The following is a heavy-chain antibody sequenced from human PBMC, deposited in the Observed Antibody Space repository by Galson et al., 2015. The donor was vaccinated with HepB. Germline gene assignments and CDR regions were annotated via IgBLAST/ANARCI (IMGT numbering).Heavy chain of an antibody. V-gene: IGHV1-18*01. J-gene: IGHJ4*02. D-gene: IGHD3-22*01. CDR2: ISAYNGDT. Sequence: SVKVSCKASGYTFTNYDISWVRQAPGQGLEWMGWISAYNGDTNYAQKVQGRVTMTTDTSTSTAYMELRSLRSYDTAVYYCARDSVVITLPLDYWGQGTLVTVSS. CDR3: ARDSVVITLPLDY. CDR1: GYTFTNYD.